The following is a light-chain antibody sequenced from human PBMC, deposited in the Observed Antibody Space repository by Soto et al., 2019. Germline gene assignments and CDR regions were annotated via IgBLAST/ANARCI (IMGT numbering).Light chain of an antibody. V-gene: IGKV3-20*01. Sequence: EIVLPQPPGTLSLSPGERATLSCRASPSVSSYLAWYQQNPGQAPRLLIYGASSRATGIPDRFSGSGSGTDFTLTIRRLEPEDFAVYYCQQDGSSPKTFGQGTKVEIK. J-gene: IGKJ1*01. CDR3: QQDGSSPKT. CDR2: GAS. CDR1: PSVSSY.